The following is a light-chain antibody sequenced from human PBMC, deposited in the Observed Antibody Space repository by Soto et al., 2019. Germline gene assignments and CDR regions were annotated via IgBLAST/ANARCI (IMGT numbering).Light chain of an antibody. CDR1: QGIDTS. CDR2: AAS. CDR3: QQLHGYPIT. V-gene: IGKV1-9*01. Sequence: IPFTQSPSSLSASVGDRVTITCRASQGIDTSLAWYQQKPGKAPKLLIYAASNFQSGVPSRFSGSGSGTHFTLTISSLQPEDFATYYCQQLHGYPITFGQGTRLEIK. J-gene: IGKJ5*01.